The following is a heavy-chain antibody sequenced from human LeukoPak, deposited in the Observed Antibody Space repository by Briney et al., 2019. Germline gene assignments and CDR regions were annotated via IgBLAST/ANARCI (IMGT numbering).Heavy chain of an antibody. J-gene: IGHJ4*02. CDR2: INWNGGST. CDR1: GFTFDDYC. V-gene: IGHV3-20*04. CDR3: ARVGRITMVRGVIDY. Sequence: PGGSLRLSCAASGFTFDDYCMSWVRQAPGKGLEWVSGINWNGGSTGYADSVKGRFTIARDNAKNSLYLQMNSLRAEDTALYYCARVGRITMVRGVIDYWGQGTLVTVSS. D-gene: IGHD3-10*01.